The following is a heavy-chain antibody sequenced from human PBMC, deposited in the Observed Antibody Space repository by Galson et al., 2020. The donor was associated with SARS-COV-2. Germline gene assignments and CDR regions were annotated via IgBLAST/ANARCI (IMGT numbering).Heavy chain of an antibody. Sequence: SGPTLVKPTQTLTLTCTFSGFSLSTSGMCVIWIRQPQGKPREGFAPFDWDDDKYYSTSLKTRLTISKDTSKNQVVLTMTNMDPVDTATYYCARMLTTVTAYDYWGQGTLVTVSS. V-gene: IGHV2-70*01. CDR2: FDWDDDK. CDR3: ARMLTTVTAYDY. CDR1: GFSLSTSGMC. J-gene: IGHJ4*02. D-gene: IGHD4-17*01.